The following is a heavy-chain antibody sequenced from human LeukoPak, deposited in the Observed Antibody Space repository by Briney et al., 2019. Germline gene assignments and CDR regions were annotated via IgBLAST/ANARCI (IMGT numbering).Heavy chain of an antibody. J-gene: IGHJ4*02. Sequence: PSETLSLTCTVSGGSISSYYWSWIGQPAGKGLEGIGRIYTSGSTNYHAPLKRRISTSVDTTKNQFPLQLTSTTAADTAVFYCGREKSGSSREFDYWGQGTLVTVSS. CDR2: IYTSGST. CDR1: GGSISSYY. D-gene: IGHD1-26*01. CDR3: GREKSGSSREFDY. V-gene: IGHV4-4*07.